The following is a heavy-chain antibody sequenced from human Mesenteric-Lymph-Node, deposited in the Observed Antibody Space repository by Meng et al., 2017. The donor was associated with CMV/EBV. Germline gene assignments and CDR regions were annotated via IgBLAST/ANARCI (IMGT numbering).Heavy chain of an antibody. D-gene: IGHD6-19*01. J-gene: IGHJ4*02. CDR3: ARVYSSGTGGDY. V-gene: IGHV3-21*01. CDR2: ISSSSSYI. CDR1: GFTFSSYS. Sequence: GESLKISCAASGFTFSSYSMNWVRQAPGKGLEWVSSISSSSSYIYYADSVKGRFTISRDNAKNSLYLQMNSLRAEDTAVYYCARVYSSGTGGDYWGQGTLVTVSS.